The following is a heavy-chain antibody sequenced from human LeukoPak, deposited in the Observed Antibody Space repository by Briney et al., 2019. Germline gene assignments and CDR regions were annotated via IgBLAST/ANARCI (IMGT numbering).Heavy chain of an antibody. V-gene: IGHV4-59*08. CDR3: ARYHLLNRGVNWFDP. CDR1: GESISGFY. Sequence: PSETLSLTCTVSGESISGFYWNWIRQSPGKGLEWIGYIYYTGNTNFNPSLKSRVAISIDTSKNQFSLKLSSVTAADTAVYYCARYHLLNRGVNWFDPWGQGTLVTVSS. D-gene: IGHD2-2*01. J-gene: IGHJ5*02. CDR2: IYYTGNT.